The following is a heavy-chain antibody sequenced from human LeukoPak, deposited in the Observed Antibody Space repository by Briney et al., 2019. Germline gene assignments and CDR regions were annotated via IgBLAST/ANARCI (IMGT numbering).Heavy chain of an antibody. V-gene: IGHV3-30*02. CDR1: GFTFRNYG. J-gene: IGHJ4*02. CDR2: IRYDGTNK. D-gene: IGHD3-22*01. CDR3: ATFPYYFDSSGSYYFDF. Sequence: GGSLRLSCAASGFTFRNYGMHGVRQAPGKGLEWVAFIRYDGTNKYYADSVKGRFTISRDNSKNTLYLQMNSLRAEDTAVFYCATFPYYFDSSGSYYFDFWGQGTLVTVSS.